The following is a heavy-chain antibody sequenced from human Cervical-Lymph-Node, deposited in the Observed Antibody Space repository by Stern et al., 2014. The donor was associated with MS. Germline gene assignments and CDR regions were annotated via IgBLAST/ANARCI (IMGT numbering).Heavy chain of an antibody. D-gene: IGHD3-22*01. CDR2: TNPLFGTT. Sequence: QVQLVESGAEVKKPGSSVTVSCKASGGTFSNYAITWFRQAPGRGLEWMGDTNPLFGTTNYAQKFQGRVTMTAHESTATAYMELSGLRSEDTAVYYCARDRHSSGFDHWGQGTLVTVSS. J-gene: IGHJ4*02. V-gene: IGHV1-69*01. CDR3: ARDRHSSGFDH. CDR1: GGTFSNYA.